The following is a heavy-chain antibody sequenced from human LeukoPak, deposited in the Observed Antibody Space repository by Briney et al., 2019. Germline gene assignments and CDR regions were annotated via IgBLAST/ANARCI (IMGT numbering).Heavy chain of an antibody. J-gene: IGHJ5*02. CDR1: DGSFSGYY. V-gene: IGHV4-59*10. D-gene: IGHD3-10*01. CDR2: IYTSGST. Sequence: SETLSLTCGVYDGSFSGYYWTWIRQSPGKGLEWIGRIYTSGSTNYNPSLKSRVTISVDTSKNQFSLKLSSVTAADTAVYYCVRGPYGSSISNWFDPWGQGILVIVSS. CDR3: VRGPYGSSISNWFDP.